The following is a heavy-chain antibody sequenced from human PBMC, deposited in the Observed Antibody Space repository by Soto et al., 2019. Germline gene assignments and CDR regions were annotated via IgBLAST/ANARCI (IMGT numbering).Heavy chain of an antibody. Sequence: GGSLRLSCAASGFTFSSYAMSWVRQAPGKGLEWVSAISGSGGSTYYADSVKGRFTISRDNSKNTLYLQMNSLRAEDTAVYYCAKLGVATLKGYYYYMDVWGKGTTVTVSS. CDR2: ISGSGGST. CDR3: AKLGVATLKGYYYYMDV. CDR1: GFTFSSYA. V-gene: IGHV3-23*01. D-gene: IGHD5-12*01. J-gene: IGHJ6*03.